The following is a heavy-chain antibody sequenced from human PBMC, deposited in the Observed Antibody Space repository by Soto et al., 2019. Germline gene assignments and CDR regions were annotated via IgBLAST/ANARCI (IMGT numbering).Heavy chain of an antibody. Sequence: ASLKVSGKASGYTFTSYDINRVLQATGQGLEWMGWMNPNSGNTGYAQKFQGRVTMTRNTSISTAYMELSSLRSEDTAVYYCARASLQSIEVDGTKKIKFDPWGKGTLLTVYS. J-gene: IGHJ5*02. CDR3: ARASLQSIEVDGTKKIKFDP. CDR1: GYTFTSYD. CDR2: MNPNSGNT. D-gene: IGHD6-19*01. V-gene: IGHV1-8*01.